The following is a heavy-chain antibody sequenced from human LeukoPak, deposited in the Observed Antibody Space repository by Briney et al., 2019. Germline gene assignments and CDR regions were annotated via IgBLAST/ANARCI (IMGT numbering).Heavy chain of an antibody. CDR3: TREAFYASGWYSLFGY. J-gene: IGHJ4*02. CDR2: ITGSSGRT. V-gene: IGHV3-23*01. CDR1: GFTTSNYG. Sequence: PGGSLRLSCAASGFTTSNYGMNWVRQAPGKGLEWVSSITGSSGRTYYADSVKGRFTISRDNSKNTLFLQMNSLRADDTAVYYCTREAFYASGWYSLFGYWGQGTLVTVSS. D-gene: IGHD6-19*01.